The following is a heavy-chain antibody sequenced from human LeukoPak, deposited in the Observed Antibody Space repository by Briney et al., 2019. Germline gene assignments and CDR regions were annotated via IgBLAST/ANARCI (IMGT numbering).Heavy chain of an antibody. D-gene: IGHD6-13*01. CDR3: ARQGYNSTWDRYLAY. V-gene: IGHV5-51*01. Sequence: GESLKISCKGSGYSFINYWIGGVRQMPGKGREWMGIIYPSDADVRYSPSFQGQVTISADKSISTAYLQWSSLQASETAMYYCARQGYNSTWDRYLAYWGQGTQVTVSS. J-gene: IGHJ4*02. CDR1: GYSFINYW. CDR2: IYPSDADV.